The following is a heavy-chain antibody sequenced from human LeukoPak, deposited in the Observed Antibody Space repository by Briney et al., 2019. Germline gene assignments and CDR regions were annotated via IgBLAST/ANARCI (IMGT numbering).Heavy chain of an antibody. CDR1: GFTFSNAW. V-gene: IGHV3-15*01. CDR3: TTGVVEPHYYYGMDV. Sequence: GGSLRLSCAASGFTFSNAWMSWVRQAPGKGLEWVGRIKSKTDGGTTDYAAPVKGRFTISRDDSKNTLYLQMNSLKTEDTAVYYCTTGVVEPHYYYGMDVWGQGTTVTVSS. J-gene: IGHJ6*02. D-gene: IGHD3-22*01. CDR2: IKSKTDGGTT.